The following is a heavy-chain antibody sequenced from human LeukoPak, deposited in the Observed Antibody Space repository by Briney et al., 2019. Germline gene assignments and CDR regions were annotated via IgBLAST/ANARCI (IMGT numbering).Heavy chain of an antibody. CDR1: GFSLSTSGVG. D-gene: IGHD1-26*01. CDR3: THRRGVGPTADCFDY. Sequence: KESGPTLVKPTQTLTLTCTFSGFSLSTSGVGVGWIRQPPGKALEWLALIYWDDDKRYSPSLKSRLTITKDTSKNQVVLTMTNMDPVDTGTYYCTHRRGVGPTADCFDYWGQGTLVTVSS. V-gene: IGHV2-5*02. CDR2: IYWDDDK. J-gene: IGHJ4*02.